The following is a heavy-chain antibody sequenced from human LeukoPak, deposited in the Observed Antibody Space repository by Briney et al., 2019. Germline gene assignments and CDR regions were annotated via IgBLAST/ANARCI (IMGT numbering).Heavy chain of an antibody. CDR3: ARGLGDYYGSGSA. J-gene: IGHJ5*02. V-gene: IGHV4-34*01. CDR1: GGSFSGYY. CDR2: INHSGNI. D-gene: IGHD3-10*01. Sequence: SETLSLTCAVYGGSFSGYYWSWIRQPPGKGLEWIGEINHSGNINYNPSLKSRVTISGDTSKNQFSLNLSSVTAADTAVYYCARGLGDYYGSGSAWGQGTLVTVSS.